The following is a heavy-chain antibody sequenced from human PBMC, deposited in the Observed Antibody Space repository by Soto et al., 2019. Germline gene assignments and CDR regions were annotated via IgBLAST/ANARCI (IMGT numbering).Heavy chain of an antibody. V-gene: IGHV4-39*01. CDR2: IFYSGST. CDR3: ARQPTTGDTDLWFDP. Sequence: SGTLSLTCNVSGGSISTSRSYWAWIRQPPGKGLEWLANIFYSGSTYYNPSLASRATVSVDTSKNEFSLKLRSVTAADTAVYYCARQPTTGDTDLWFDPWGQGTLVTVSS. J-gene: IGHJ5*02. CDR1: GGSISTSRSY. D-gene: IGHD2-21*01.